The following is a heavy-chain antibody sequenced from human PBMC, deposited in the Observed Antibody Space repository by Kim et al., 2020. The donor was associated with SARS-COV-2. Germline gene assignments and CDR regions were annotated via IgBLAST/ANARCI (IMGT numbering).Heavy chain of an antibody. D-gene: IGHD2-15*01. CDR1: GGSFSGYY. CDR2: INHSGST. J-gene: IGHJ4*02. Sequence: SETLSLTCAVYGGSFSGYYWSWIRQPPGKGLEWIGEINHSGSTNYNPSLKSRVTISVDTSKNQFSLKLSSVTAADTAVYYCARSSRMVTHYCSGGSCYHRLDYWGQGTLVTVSS. CDR3: ARSSRMVTHYCSGGSCYHRLDY. V-gene: IGHV4-34*01.